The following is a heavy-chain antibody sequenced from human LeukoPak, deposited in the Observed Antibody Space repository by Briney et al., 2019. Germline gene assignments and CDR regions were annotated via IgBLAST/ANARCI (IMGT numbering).Heavy chain of an antibody. Sequence: ASVKVSCKASGYTFINYYMHWVRQAPGQGLEWMGIINPSGGSTSYAPKFQGRVNMTRDTSTRTVYMELSSLKFEDTAVYYCARGSRYDIAYWGQGTLVTVSS. CDR2: INPSGGST. J-gene: IGHJ4*02. D-gene: IGHD3-22*01. CDR3: ARGSRYDIAY. CDR1: GYTFINYY. V-gene: IGHV1-46*01.